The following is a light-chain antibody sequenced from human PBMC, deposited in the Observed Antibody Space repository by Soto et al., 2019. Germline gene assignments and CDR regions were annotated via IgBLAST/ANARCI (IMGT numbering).Light chain of an antibody. Sequence: QSALTQPASVSGSPGQSVTISCTGTSSDVGANNYVSWYQHHPGKAPKLMIYEVSNRPSGVSNRFSGSKSGNTASLTISGLQAEDEADYSCASYTRSSTGVFGGGTKVTVL. CDR3: ASYTRSSTGV. J-gene: IGLJ3*02. CDR2: EVS. V-gene: IGLV2-14*01. CDR1: SSDVGANNY.